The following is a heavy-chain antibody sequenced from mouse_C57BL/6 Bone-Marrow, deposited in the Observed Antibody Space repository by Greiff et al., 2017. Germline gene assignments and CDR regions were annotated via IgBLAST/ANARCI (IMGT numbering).Heavy chain of an antibody. CDR2: ISDGGSYT. V-gene: IGHV5-4*01. Sequence: EVQVVESGGGLVKPGGSLKLSCAASGFTFRSYAMSWVRQTPEKRLEWVATISDGGSYTYYPDNVKGRFTISRDNAKNNLYLQMSHLKSEDTAMYYCARDLDWVYAMDYWCQGTSVTVSS. CDR3: ARDLDWVYAMDY. D-gene: IGHD4-1*01. J-gene: IGHJ4*01. CDR1: GFTFRSYA.